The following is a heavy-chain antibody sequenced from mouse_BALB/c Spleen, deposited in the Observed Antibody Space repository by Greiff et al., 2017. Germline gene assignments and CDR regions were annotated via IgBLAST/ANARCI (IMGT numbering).Heavy chain of an antibody. CDR1: GFTFSSYG. V-gene: IGHV5-6*01. J-gene: IGHJ4*01. CDR2: ISSGGSYT. CDR3: NYDAMDY. Sequence: EVQVVESGGDLVKPGGSLKLSCAASGFTFSSYGMSWVRQTPDKRLEWVATISSGGSYTYYPDSVKGRFTISRDNAKNTLYLQMSSLKSEDTAMYYCNYDAMDYWGQGTSVTVSS.